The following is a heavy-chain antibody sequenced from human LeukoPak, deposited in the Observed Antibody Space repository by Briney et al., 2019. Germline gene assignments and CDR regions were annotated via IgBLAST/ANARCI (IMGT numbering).Heavy chain of an antibody. CDR1: GGSISTYY. D-gene: IGHD3-16*01. V-gene: IGHV4-59*01. CDR3: ARGPWGTYVDY. J-gene: IGHJ4*02. Sequence: SETLPLTCTVSGGSISTYYWSWIRQPPGKGLEWIGYISYSGSTSYNPSLKSLVTISVNASKNQFSLNLSSVTAADTAVYYCARGPWGTYVDYWGQGTLVTVSS. CDR2: ISYSGST.